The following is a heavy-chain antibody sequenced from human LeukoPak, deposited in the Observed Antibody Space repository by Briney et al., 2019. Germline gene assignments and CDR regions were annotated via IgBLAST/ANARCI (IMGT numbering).Heavy chain of an antibody. J-gene: IGHJ4*02. CDR3: ARDVGYNRFDQ. CDR2: IYSGGST. D-gene: IGHD5-24*01. CDR1: GFTVSSNY. Sequence: GGSLRLSCAASGFTVSSNYMSWVRQAPGKGLEWVSVIYSGGSTYYADSVKGRFTISRDNSKNTLYLQMNGLRAEDTAVYFCARDVGYNRFDQWGQGTLVTVSS. V-gene: IGHV3-66*01.